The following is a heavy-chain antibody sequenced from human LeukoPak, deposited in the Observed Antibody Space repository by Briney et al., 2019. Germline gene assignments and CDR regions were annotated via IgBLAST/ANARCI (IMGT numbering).Heavy chain of an antibody. V-gene: IGHV3-30-3*01. CDR3: ARDFTGGPRGC. CDR1: GFTFSSYA. D-gene: IGHD6-25*01. CDR2: ISYDGSNK. Sequence: GGSLRLSCAASGFTFSSYAMHWVRQAPGKGLEWVAVISYDGSNKYYADSVKGRFTISRDNSKNTLYLQMNSLRAEDTAVYYCARDFTGGPRGCWGQGTLVTVSS. J-gene: IGHJ4*02.